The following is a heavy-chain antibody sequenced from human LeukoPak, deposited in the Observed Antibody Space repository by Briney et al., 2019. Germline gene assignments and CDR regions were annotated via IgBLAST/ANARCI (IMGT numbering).Heavy chain of an antibody. CDR3: ARVNTNYYVPVNYGMDV. Sequence: GRSLRPSCAASGFTFNSYGMHWVRQAPGKGLEWVALIWYDGGNKYYADSVKGRFTISRDNSQNTLYLQMNSLRAEDTAVYYCARVNTNYYVPVNYGMDVWGQGTTVTVSS. D-gene: IGHD3-16*01. V-gene: IGHV3-33*01. CDR1: GFTFNSYG. CDR2: IWYDGGNK. J-gene: IGHJ6*02.